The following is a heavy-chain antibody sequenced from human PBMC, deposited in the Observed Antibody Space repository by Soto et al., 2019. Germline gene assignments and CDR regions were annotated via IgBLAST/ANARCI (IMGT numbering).Heavy chain of an antibody. CDR2: VFHTGTT. CDR3: ARSAGWYAIHA. CDR1: GDSVSRPYY. J-gene: IGHJ5*02. Sequence: QVQLQESGPGLVKPSGTLSLTCAVSGDSVSRPYYWGWVRQPPGKGLEWIGAVFHTGTTSYNPSLRSRVTISMDQAINQFSPALSSVTAADTAGYYCARSAGWYAIHALGLGTLVSVSS. D-gene: IGHD6-19*01. V-gene: IGHV4-4*02.